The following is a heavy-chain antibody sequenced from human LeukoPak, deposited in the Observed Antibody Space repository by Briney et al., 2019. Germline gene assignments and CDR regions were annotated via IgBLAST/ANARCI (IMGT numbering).Heavy chain of an antibody. J-gene: IGHJ4*02. CDR2: INPNSGGT. CDR3: ARDRRGFWSGSKHFDY. V-gene: IGHV1-2*02. D-gene: IGHD3-3*01. Sequence: ASVKVSCKASGYTFTGYYMHWLRQAPGQGLEWMGWINPNSGGTNYAQKFQGRVTMTRDTSISTAYMELSRLRSDDTAVYYCARDRRGFWSGSKHFDYWGQGTLVTVSS. CDR1: GYTFTGYY.